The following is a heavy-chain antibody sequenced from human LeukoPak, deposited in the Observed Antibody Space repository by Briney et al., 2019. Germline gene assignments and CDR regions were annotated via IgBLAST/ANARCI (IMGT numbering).Heavy chain of an antibody. Sequence: ASVKVSCKAPGYSFTTHGISWVRQAPGQGLEWMGWISTYSAITNFAQNFQGRVTMTTDTSTSTAYMELRSLRSDDTAVYYCARSTGSFFPFDYWGQGTLVTVSS. V-gene: IGHV1-18*01. D-gene: IGHD1-26*01. J-gene: IGHJ4*02. CDR3: ARSTGSFFPFDY. CDR2: ISTYSAIT. CDR1: GYSFTTHG.